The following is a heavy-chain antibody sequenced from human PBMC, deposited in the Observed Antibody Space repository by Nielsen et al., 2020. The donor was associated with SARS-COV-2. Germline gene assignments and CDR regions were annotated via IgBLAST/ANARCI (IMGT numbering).Heavy chain of an antibody. J-gene: IGHJ4*02. CDR1: GFTFSSYW. CDR3: ARADYGDYVGDSGPVDY. D-gene: IGHD4-17*01. Sequence: GESLKISCAASGFTFSSYWMSWVRQAPGKGLEWVANIKQDGSEKYYVDSVKGRFTISRDNAKNSLYLQMNSLRAEDTAVYYCARADYGDYVGDSGPVDYWGQGTLVTVSS. V-gene: IGHV3-7*01. CDR2: IKQDGSEK.